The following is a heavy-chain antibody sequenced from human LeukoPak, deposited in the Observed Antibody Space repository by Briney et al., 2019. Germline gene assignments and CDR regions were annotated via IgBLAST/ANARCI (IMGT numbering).Heavy chain of an antibody. CDR2: ISSNGGMT. J-gene: IGHJ3*02. Sequence: SGGSLRLSCAASAFSFSTCAMHWVRQPPGQGLEWVSTISSNGGMTFYSHSVKGRFSISRDNSKSILYLQMSSLRGEDTAVYYCAGDSDVEPRNGFDIWGQGTMATVSS. D-gene: IGHD1-1*01. CDR1: AFSFSTCA. V-gene: IGHV3-23*01. CDR3: AGDSDVEPRNGFDI.